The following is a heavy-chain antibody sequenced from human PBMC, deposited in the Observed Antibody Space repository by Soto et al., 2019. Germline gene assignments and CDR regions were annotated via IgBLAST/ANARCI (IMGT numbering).Heavy chain of an antibody. CDR2: MNPNSGNT. D-gene: IGHD3-16*02. V-gene: IGHV1-8*01. J-gene: IGHJ6*03. CDR1: GGTFTSYD. Sequence: ASVKVSCKASGGTFTSYDINWVRQATGQGLEWMGWMNPNSGNTGYAQKFQGRVTMTRNTSISTAYMELSSLRSEDTAVYYCARARRVLRHLGELSLSNYYYYYMDVWGKGTTVTVSS. CDR3: ARARRVLRHLGELSLSNYYYYYMDV.